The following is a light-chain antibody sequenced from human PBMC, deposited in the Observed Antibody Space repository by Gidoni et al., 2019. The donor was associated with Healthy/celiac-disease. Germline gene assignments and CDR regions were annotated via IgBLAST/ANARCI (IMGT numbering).Light chain of an antibody. CDR3: QSADSSGTYVV. Sequence: SYELTQPPSVSVSPGQTARITCSGDALPNQYAYWYQRKPGQAPVLVIYKDSGRPSGFPARFSGSSSGTTVTLTISAVQAEYDADYYCQSADSSGTYVVFGGGTKLPVL. CDR2: KDS. CDR1: ALPNQY. V-gene: IGLV3-25*03. J-gene: IGLJ2*01.